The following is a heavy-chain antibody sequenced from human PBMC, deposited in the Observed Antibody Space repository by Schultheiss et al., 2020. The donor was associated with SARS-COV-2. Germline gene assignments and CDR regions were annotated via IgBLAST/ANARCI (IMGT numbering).Heavy chain of an antibody. CDR1: GLTFKNYW. CDR3: TRASLGDSSDA. CDR2: ISPDGSGR. Sequence: GGSLRLSCAVSGLTFKNYWINWVRQAPGKGLEWVANISPDGSGRYYVDSVEGRFTISRDNAKNSLFLQMDSLRVEDTALYYCTRASLGDSSDAWGPGTLVTVSS. J-gene: IGHJ5*02. D-gene: IGHD3-16*01. V-gene: IGHV3-7*01.